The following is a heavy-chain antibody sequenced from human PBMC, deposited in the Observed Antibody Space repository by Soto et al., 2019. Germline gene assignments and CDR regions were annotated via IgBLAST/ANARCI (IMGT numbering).Heavy chain of an antibody. CDR2: ISYDGDNK. D-gene: IGHD3-10*01. J-gene: IGHJ6*02. CDR1: GFTFNTYT. CDR3: ARVPLLNGSGKEVDYYGLDV. V-gene: IGHV3-30*14. Sequence: QVQLVESGGGAVQPGRSLKLSCAASGFTFNTYTMHWVRQAPGKGLEWVALISYDGDNKNFADSVKGRFTISRDISKNTLYLQMNSLRADDTAVYYCARVPLLNGSGKEVDYYGLDVWGRGTTVTVSS.